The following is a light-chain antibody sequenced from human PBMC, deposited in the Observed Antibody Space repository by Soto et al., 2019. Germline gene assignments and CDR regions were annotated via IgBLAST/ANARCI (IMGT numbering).Light chain of an antibody. CDR2: DAS. CDR3: QQRKYWPPIT. Sequence: EIVLTQSPATLSLSTGERATLSCRASHSVDIYLAWYQQKPGQAPRLLIYDASNRATGIPPRFSGSGSGTDFTLTISSLEPEDFAVYYCQQRKYWPPITFGQGTRLDIK. V-gene: IGKV3-11*01. CDR1: HSVDIY. J-gene: IGKJ5*01.